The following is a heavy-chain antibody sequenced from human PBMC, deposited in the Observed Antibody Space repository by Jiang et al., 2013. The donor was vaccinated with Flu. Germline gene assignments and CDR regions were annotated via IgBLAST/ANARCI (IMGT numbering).Heavy chain of an antibody. Sequence: QTLSLTCAISGDSVSGNSAAWHWIRQSPSRGLEWLGRTYHRSKWYTDYAVSVKSRMTINPDTSKNQFSLQLNSVTPEDTAVYYCARVICSGGRCYHYFDYWGQGTLVTVSS. CDR1: GDSVSGNSAA. J-gene: IGHJ4*02. V-gene: IGHV6-1*01. D-gene: IGHD2-15*01. CDR2: TYHRSKWYT. CDR3: ARVICSGGRCYHYFDY.